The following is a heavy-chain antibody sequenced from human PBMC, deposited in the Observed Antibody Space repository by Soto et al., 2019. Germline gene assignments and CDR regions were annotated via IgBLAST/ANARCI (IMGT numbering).Heavy chain of an antibody. CDR3: ARNTRVGYDIPSATNWLDP. D-gene: IGHD2-8*01. V-gene: IGHV2-70*01. CDR2: IDWDDDK. Sequence: GSGPTLVNPTQTLTLTCTFSGFSLSSTGVCVSWIRQPPGQAPEWLALIDWDDDKHYNTSLRTRLTISRGTSTNQVVLTMTAMDPADTATYYCARNTRVGYDIPSATNWLDPWGQGIQVTVSS. CDR1: GFSLSSTGVC. J-gene: IGHJ5*02.